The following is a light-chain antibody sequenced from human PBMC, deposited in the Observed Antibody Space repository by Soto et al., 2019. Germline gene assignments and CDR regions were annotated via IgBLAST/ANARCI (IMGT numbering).Light chain of an antibody. CDR3: QQYGLSRWT. V-gene: IGKV3-20*01. Sequence: VLTQSPATLSLYPGERATLSCRASQSVSTTYLAWYQQKPGQSPRLLIYGTSNRATGIPDRFSGSGSGTDFTLTISRLEPEDFAVYYCQQYGLSRWTFGQGTKVDIK. CDR1: QSVSTTY. J-gene: IGKJ1*01. CDR2: GTS.